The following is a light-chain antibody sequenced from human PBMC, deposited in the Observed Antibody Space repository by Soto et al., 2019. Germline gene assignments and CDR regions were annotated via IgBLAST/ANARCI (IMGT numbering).Light chain of an antibody. J-gene: IGKJ3*01. CDR3: QKYDSAPRAFT. CDR2: AES. Sequence: DIQLTQSPSFLSASVGDRVTITCRASQGIAGSLAWYQQKPGKPPKLLIYAESTLQSGVPSRFSGSGSGTRGTLTISSLQPEDVATYYCQKYDSAPRAFTFGPGTKVDIK. CDR1: QGIAGS. V-gene: IGKV1-9*01.